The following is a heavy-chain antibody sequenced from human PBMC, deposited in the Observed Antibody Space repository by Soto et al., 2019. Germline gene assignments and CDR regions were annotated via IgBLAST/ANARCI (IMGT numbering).Heavy chain of an antibody. Sequence: GGSLRLSCAVSGFTFRSSPMSWVRRAPGKGLEWVSGINGGDDSEHYVDSVRGRFTIIRDNSKNLLLLQMNSLRVEDTAVYYCAKDPGAYYYDSSGSALYYYYGMDVWAQGTTVPVSS. CDR1: GFTFRSSP. CDR2: INGGDDSE. D-gene: IGHD3-22*01. CDR3: AKDPGAYYYDSSGSALYYYYGMDV. J-gene: IGHJ6*02. V-gene: IGHV3-23*01.